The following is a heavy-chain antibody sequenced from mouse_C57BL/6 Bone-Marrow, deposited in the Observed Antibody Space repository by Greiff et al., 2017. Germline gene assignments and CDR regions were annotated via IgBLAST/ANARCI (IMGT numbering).Heavy chain of an antibody. V-gene: IGHV1-52*01. CDR3: ARRDYGSSLDY. Sequence: QVHVKQPGAELVRPGSSVKLSCKASGYTFTSYWMHWVKQRPIQGLEWIGNIDPSDSETHYNQKFKDKATLTVDKSSSTAYMQLSSLTSEDSAVYYCARRDYGSSLDYGGQGTTLTVSS. J-gene: IGHJ2*01. CDR2: IDPSDSET. D-gene: IGHD1-1*01. CDR1: GYTFTSYW.